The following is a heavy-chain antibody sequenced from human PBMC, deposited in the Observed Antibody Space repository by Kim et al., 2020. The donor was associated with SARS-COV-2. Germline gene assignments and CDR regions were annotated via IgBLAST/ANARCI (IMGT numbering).Heavy chain of an antibody. CDR3: ANPMIDALYFDY. J-gene: IGHJ4*02. V-gene: IGHV3-23*01. D-gene: IGHD3-22*01. CDR2: ISGSGGST. CDR1: GFTFSSYA. Sequence: GGSLRLSCAASGFTFSSYAMSWVRQAPGKGLEWVSAISGSGGSTYYADSVKGRFTISRDNSKNTLYLQMNSLRAEDTAVYYCANPMIDALYFDYWGQGTLVTVSS.